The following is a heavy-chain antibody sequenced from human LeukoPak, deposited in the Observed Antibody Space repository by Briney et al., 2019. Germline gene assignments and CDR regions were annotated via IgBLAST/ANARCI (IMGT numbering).Heavy chain of an antibody. CDR1: GFTFSDYA. CDR2: IGATGGSV. Sequence: GGSLRLSCAASGFTFSDYAMTWFRQTPGRGLEWVSAIGATGGSVYYADFVKGRFTISRDDSKNTVYLQLSRLSAEDTAIYYCAKEASERVVGGVNINYYYYGLDVWGPGTTVTVSS. V-gene: IGHV3-23*01. J-gene: IGHJ6*02. CDR3: AKEASERVVGGVNINYYYYGLDV. D-gene: IGHD3-10*01.